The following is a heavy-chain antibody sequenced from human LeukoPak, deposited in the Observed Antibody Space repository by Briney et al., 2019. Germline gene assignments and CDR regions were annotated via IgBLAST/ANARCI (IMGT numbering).Heavy chain of an antibody. CDR1: GFTFSSYSMN. Sequence: GSLRLSCAASGFTFSSYSMNWVRQPPGKGLEWIGSIYDSGSTYYNPSLKSRVTISVDTSKNQFSLKLNSVTAADTAEYYCARHYGPWGQGTLVTVSS. CDR2: IYDSGST. CDR3: ARHYGP. V-gene: IGHV4-39*01. D-gene: IGHD3-10*01. J-gene: IGHJ5*02.